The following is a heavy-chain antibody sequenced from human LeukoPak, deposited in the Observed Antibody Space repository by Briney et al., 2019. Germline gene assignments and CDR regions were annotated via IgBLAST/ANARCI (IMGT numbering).Heavy chain of an antibody. V-gene: IGHV3-30*01. CDR2: ISYDGSNK. Sequence: SGGSLRLSCAASGFTFSSYAMHWVRQAPGKGLEWVAVISYDGSNKYYADSVKGRFTISRDNSENTLYLQMNSLRAEDTAVYYCARAAARLAAAFDIWGQGTMVTVSS. J-gene: IGHJ3*02. D-gene: IGHD6-6*01. CDR1: GFTFSSYA. CDR3: ARAAARLAAAFDI.